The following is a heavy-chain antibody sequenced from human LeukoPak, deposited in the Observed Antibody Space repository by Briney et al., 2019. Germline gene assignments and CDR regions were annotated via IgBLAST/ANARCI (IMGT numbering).Heavy chain of an antibody. D-gene: IGHD5-12*01. V-gene: IGHV3-30*02. CDR2: IRYDGSNK. CDR1: GFTFSSYG. J-gene: IGHJ6*02. Sequence: GGSLRLSCAASGFTFSSYGMHWVRQAPGKGLEWVAFIRYDGSNKYYADSVKGRFTISRDNSKETLYLQMTSLRAEDTAVYYCARTSGYDSPYYYYYGMDLWGQGTTVTVSS. CDR3: ARTSGYDSPYYYYYGMDL.